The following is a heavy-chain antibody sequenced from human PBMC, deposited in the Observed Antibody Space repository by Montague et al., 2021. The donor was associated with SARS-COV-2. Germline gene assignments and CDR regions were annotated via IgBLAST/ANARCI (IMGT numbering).Heavy chain of an antibody. CDR3: ARAHADSVYHFWSGSVTSTSLDV. D-gene: IGHD3-3*01. J-gene: IGHJ6*04. V-gene: IGHV3-13*01. CDR2: IGTAGDT. Sequence: SLRLSCAASGFTFSSHDMHWVRQSPGNGLQWVSAIGTAGDTYYECSVEGRCTISREDAKSSLSLQMTSLTAGDTAVYYCARAHADSVYHFWSGSVTSTSLDVWGKGTAVTVSS. CDR1: GFTFSSHD.